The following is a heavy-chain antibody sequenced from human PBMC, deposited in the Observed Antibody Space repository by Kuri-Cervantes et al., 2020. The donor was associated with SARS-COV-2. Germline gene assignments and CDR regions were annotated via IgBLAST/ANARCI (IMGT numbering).Heavy chain of an antibody. CDR1: GFTFSDYY. J-gene: IGHJ4*02. V-gene: IGHV3-69-1*01. D-gene: IGHD3-16*02. Sequence: GGSLRLSCAASGFTFSDYYMNWVRQAPGKGLEWVSSISSSSTIYYADSVKGRFTISRDNAKNSLYLQMNSLKTEDTAVYYCTTDRLYDYVWGSYRYYDYWGQGTLVTVSS. CDR2: ISSSSTI. CDR3: TTDRLYDYVWGSYRYYDY.